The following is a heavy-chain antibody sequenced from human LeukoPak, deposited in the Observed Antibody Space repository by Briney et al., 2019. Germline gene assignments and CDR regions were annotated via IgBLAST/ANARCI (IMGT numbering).Heavy chain of an antibody. J-gene: IGHJ2*01. CDR1: GGSISSYY. CDR3: AKRKDISSGYFDL. Sequence: PSETLSLTCTVSGGSISSYYWSWIRQPPGKGLEWIGYIYYSGSTNYNPSLGSRVTISVDTSKNQFSLKLNSVTAADTAVYYCAKRKDISSGYFDLWGRGTWVIVSS. D-gene: IGHD3-3*02. CDR2: IYYSGST. V-gene: IGHV4-59*01.